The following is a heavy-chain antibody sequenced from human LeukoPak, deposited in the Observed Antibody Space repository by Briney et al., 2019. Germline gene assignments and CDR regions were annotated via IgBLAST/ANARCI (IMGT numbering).Heavy chain of an antibody. CDR1: GFAVRSSY. D-gene: IGHD3-22*01. Sequence: TGGSLRLSCAASGFAVRSSYLTWVRQRPGKGLEWVSSIFTDEKQYYADSVTGRFTISRETSTNMVYLHMNRLRAEDTAVYYCARETPYYSDGSGYYYLDYWGQGTLVTVS. CDR3: ARETPYYSDGSGYYYLDY. J-gene: IGHJ4*02. CDR2: IFTDEKQ. V-gene: IGHV3-66*01.